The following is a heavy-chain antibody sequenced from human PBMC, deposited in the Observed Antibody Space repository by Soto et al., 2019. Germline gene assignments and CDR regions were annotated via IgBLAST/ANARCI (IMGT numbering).Heavy chain of an antibody. V-gene: IGHV1-3*01. CDR1: GYTFRNYA. CDR3: ARDGSIDNVLSTRYFYGMDV. CDR2: INGGNGST. J-gene: IGHJ6*02. D-gene: IGHD2-15*01. Sequence: WASVKVSCKATGYTFRNYAMHWVRQAPGQGLEWMGWINGGNGSTKYSQKFQGRVTITRDTSASTAYMELSSLRSEDTAVYYCARDGSIDNVLSTRYFYGMDVWGQGTTVTVSS.